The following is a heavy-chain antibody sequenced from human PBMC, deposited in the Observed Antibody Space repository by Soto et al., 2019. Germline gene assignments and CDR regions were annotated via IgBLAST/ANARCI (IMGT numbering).Heavy chain of an antibody. CDR3: AKARAQYYDFWSGYPVDY. J-gene: IGHJ4*02. D-gene: IGHD3-3*01. Sequence: EVQLLESGGGLVQPGGSLRLSCAASGFTFSSYAMSWVRQAPGKGLEWVSAISGSGGITYYADSVKGRFTISRDNSNNTLYLQMTSLRAEDTAVYYCAKARAQYYDFWSGYPVDYWGQGTLVTVSS. CDR2: ISGSGGIT. V-gene: IGHV3-23*01. CDR1: GFTFSSYA.